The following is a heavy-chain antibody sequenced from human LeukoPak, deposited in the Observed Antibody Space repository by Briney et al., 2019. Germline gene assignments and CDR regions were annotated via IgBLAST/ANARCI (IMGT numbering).Heavy chain of an antibody. J-gene: IGHJ4*02. CDR1: GFTFEDYA. CDR3: AKDIGGYDDYFDY. D-gene: IGHD5-12*01. V-gene: IGHV3-43*02. CDR2: ISGDGGST. Sequence: PGGSLRLSCVASGFTFEDYAMHWVRQAPGKGLEWVSLISGDGGSTYYADSVKGRFTISRDNSKNSLYLQMNSLRTEDTALYYCAKDIGGYDDYFDYWGQGTLLTVSS.